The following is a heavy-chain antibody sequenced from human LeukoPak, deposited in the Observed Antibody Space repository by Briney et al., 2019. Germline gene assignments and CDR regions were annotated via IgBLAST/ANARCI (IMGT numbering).Heavy chain of an antibody. CDR2: IYYSGST. J-gene: IGHJ3*02. CDR1: GGSISSYY. Sequence: SETLSLTCTVSGGSISSYYWSWIRQPPGKGLEWIGYIYYSGSTNHNPSLKSRVTISIDTSKNQFSLKLSSVTAADTAVYYCARLNKWELLGAFDIWGQGTMDTVSS. D-gene: IGHD1-26*01. V-gene: IGHV4-59*08. CDR3: ARLNKWELLGAFDI.